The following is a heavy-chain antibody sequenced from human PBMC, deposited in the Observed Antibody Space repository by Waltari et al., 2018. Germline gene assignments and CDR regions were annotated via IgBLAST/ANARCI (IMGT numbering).Heavy chain of an antibody. CDR3: ARGRRDYSNYSDY. J-gene: IGHJ4*02. V-gene: IGHV4-30-4*08. D-gene: IGHD4-4*01. Sequence: PGLVKPSQTLSLTCTVSGGSISSGDYYWSWIRQPPGKGLEWIGYIYYSGSTYYNPSLKSRVTISVDTSKNQFSLKLSSVTAADTAVYYCARGRRDYSNYSDYWGQGTLVTVSS. CDR2: IYYSGST. CDR1: GGSISSGDYY.